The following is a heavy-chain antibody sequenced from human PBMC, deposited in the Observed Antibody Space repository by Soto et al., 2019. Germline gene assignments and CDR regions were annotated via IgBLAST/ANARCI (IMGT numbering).Heavy chain of an antibody. CDR2: ISAHSYNI. Sequence: EVLLLESGGGLVQPGGSLRLSCAASGFTFSTYAMSWVRQAPGKGLEWVSTISAHSYNIYYADSVKGRFTISRDNSRNRLYLQMSSLRADDTATYYCAKDYCGGDTFYWGYWGQGTLVTVYS. V-gene: IGHV3-23*01. D-gene: IGHD2-21*01. J-gene: IGHJ4*02. CDR3: AKDYCGGDTFYWGY. CDR1: GFTFSTYA.